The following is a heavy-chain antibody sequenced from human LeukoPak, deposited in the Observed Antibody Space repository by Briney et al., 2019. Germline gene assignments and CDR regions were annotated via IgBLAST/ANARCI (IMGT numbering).Heavy chain of an antibody. CDR2: VNHTGGS. J-gene: IGHJ2*01. Sequence: PSETLSLTCDVHGGSLTNYYWQWVRQPPGKGLEWIGEVNHTGGSNYNPSLKSRVTISVDTSKNQFSLHLSSVTAADTAVYFCARVPTNIVMGIPVPLGYFHLWGRGTLVTVSS. D-gene: IGHD2-21*01. V-gene: IGHV4-34*01. CDR1: GGSLTNYY. CDR3: ARVPTNIVMGIPVPLGYFHL.